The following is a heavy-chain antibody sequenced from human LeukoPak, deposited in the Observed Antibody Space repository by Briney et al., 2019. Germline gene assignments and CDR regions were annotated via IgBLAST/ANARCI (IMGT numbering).Heavy chain of an antibody. J-gene: IGHJ5*02. CDR3: ARGGPWFDP. Sequence: GGSLRLSCAASGFTFSSYEMNWVRQAPGKGLEWVSYISSSGSTVYYADSVKGRFSISRDSAKNSLYLQMNSLRAEDTAVYYCARGGPWFDPWGQGTLVTVSS. CDR2: ISSSGSTV. V-gene: IGHV3-48*03. D-gene: IGHD3-10*01. CDR1: GFTFSSYE.